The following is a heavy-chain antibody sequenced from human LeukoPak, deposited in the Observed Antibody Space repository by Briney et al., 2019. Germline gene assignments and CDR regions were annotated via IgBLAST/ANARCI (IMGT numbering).Heavy chain of an antibody. V-gene: IGHV4-59*01. D-gene: IGHD5-18*01. CDR2: VCHSGST. CDR1: GGSFSPYC. CDR3: ARDLDTAMVTFGY. Sequence: SETLSLTCTVSGGSFSPYCWSWIRQSPGKGLEWIGYVCHSGSTSYNPSLKSRVTISLDTSKSQFSLNLNSVTTTDTAVYYCARDLDTAMVTFGYWGQGTLVTVSS. J-gene: IGHJ4*02.